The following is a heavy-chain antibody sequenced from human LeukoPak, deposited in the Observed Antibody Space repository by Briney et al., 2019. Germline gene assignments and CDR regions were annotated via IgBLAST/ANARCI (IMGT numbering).Heavy chain of an antibody. V-gene: IGHV4-59*01. CDR1: GGSISIYY. D-gene: IGHD5-18*01. Sequence: SETLSLTCTVSGGSISIYYWSWIRQPPGKGLEWIGYIYYSGSTNYNPSLKSRVTISVDTSKNQFSLKLSSVTAADTAVYYCARDRGRYSYGRYYGMDVWGQGTTVTVSS. CDR3: ARDRGRYSYGRYYGMDV. J-gene: IGHJ6*02. CDR2: IYYSGST.